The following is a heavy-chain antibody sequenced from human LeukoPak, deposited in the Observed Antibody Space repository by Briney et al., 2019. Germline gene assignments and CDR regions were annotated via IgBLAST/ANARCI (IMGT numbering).Heavy chain of an antibody. Sequence: GGSLRLSCAASGFTFSSYWMTWVRQTPGKGLEWVANIKQDGSEEYYVDSVKGRFIISRDNAKNSLILQMNSLRAEDTALYYCARDSPERGYSYGPLDNYFDYWGQGTLVTVSS. J-gene: IGHJ4*02. CDR3: ARDSPERGYSYGPLDNYFDY. CDR2: IKQDGSEE. CDR1: GFTFSSYW. D-gene: IGHD5-18*01. V-gene: IGHV3-7*01.